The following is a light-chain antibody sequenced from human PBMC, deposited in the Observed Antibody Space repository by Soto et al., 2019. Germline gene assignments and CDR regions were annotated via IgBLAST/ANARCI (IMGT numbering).Light chain of an antibody. CDR1: QGIFST. V-gene: IGKV1-13*02. Sequence: AIQLTQSPSSLSASIGDRVTITCRASQGIFSTLAWYQQKPGKAPKLLIYDASTLQSGVPSRFSGSGSGTDFTLTIGSLQPVDFASYYCQQFASYPVTFGQGTKVEIK. CDR3: QQFASYPVT. J-gene: IGKJ1*01. CDR2: DAS.